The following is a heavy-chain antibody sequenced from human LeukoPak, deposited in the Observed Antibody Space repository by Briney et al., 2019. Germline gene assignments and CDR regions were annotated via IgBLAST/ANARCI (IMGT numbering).Heavy chain of an antibody. CDR1: GYTFTSYD. CDR3: ARGPARTAEYVQH. D-gene: IGHD3/OR15-3a*01. CDR2: MNPNSGNT. Sequence: ASVKVSSKASGYTFTSYDINWVRQATGQGLEWMGWMNPNSGNTGYAQKFQGRVTMTRNTSISTAYMALSSLRSEDTAVYYCARGPARTAEYVQHWGQGTLVTVSS. J-gene: IGHJ1*01. V-gene: IGHV1-8*01.